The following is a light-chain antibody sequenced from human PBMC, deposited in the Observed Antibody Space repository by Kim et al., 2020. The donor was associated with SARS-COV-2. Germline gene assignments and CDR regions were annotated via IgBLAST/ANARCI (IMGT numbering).Light chain of an antibody. J-gene: IGLJ2*01. CDR2: RDS. CDR3: QVWDSSTAV. Sequence: VAMGQTARITCGGNNIGSKNVHWYQQKPGQAPVLVIYRDSNRPSGIPERFSGSNSGNTATLTISRAQAGDEADYYCQVWDSSTAVFGGGTQLTVL. CDR1: NIGSKN. V-gene: IGLV3-9*01.